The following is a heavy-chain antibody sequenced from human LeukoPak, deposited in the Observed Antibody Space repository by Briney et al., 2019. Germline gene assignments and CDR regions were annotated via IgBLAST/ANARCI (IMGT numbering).Heavy chain of an antibody. V-gene: IGHV1-2*04. CDR3: ARAGAGRLRNWFDP. J-gene: IGHJ5*02. CDR2: INPNGGGT. D-gene: IGHD6-19*01. CDR1: GYTFTGYY. Sequence: ASVKVSCKASGYTFTGYYMHWVRQAPGQGLEWMGWINPNGGGTNYAQKFQGWVTMTRDTSISTAYMELSRLRSDDTAVYYCARAGAGRLRNWFDPWGQGTLVTVSS.